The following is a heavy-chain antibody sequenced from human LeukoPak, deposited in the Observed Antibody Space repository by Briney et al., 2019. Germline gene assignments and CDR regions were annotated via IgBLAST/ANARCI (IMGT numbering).Heavy chain of an antibody. CDR1: GTSITRTY. D-gene: IGHD3-3*01. CDR2: VYDTGDT. J-gene: IGHJ4*02. Sequence: SETLSLTCTVSGTSITRTYWSWIRQPPGRGLESVGYVYDTGDTNYNPSLKSRVTMSLDTSKNQFSLKLSSVTAADTAVYYCAREGFLEWLQYFDYWGQGTLVTVSS. V-gene: IGHV4-59*12. CDR3: AREGFLEWLQYFDY.